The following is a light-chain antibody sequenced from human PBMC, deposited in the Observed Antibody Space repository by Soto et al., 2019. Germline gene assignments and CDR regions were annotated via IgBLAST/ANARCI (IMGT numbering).Light chain of an antibody. CDR3: SSSTSSSTLV. Sequence: QSVLTQPASVSGSPGQSITISCTGTSSDVGRYNYVSWYQQHPGKVPKLMIYDVNNRPSGVSNRFSGSKSGNTASLTISGLQAEDEADYYCSSSTSSSTLVFGTGTKLTVL. CDR2: DVN. CDR1: SSDVGRYNY. V-gene: IGLV2-14*03. J-gene: IGLJ1*01.